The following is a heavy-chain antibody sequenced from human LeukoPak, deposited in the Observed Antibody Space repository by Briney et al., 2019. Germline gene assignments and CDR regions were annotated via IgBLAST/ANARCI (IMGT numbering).Heavy chain of an antibody. J-gene: IGHJ3*02. CDR3: ARVVMWWQKAFDI. D-gene: IGHD2-21*01. V-gene: IGHV4-34*01. CDR2: INHSGST. Sequence: SETLSLTCAVYGGSFSGYYWSWIRQPPGKGLEWIGEINHSGSTNYNPSLKSRVTISVDTSKNQFSLKLSSVTAADTAVYYCARVVMWWQKAFDIWGQGTMVTVSS. CDR1: GGSFSGYY.